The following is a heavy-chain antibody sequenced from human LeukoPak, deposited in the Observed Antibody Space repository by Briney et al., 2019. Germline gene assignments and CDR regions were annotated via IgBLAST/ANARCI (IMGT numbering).Heavy chain of an antibody. CDR1: GGSISSSSYY. CDR3: ARGYSSSWYHFDY. CDR2: IYHSGST. D-gene: IGHD6-13*01. Sequence: SETLSLTCTVSGGSISSSSYYWGWIRQPPGKGLEWIGSIYHSGSTYYNPSLKSRVTISVDTSKNQFSLKLSSVTAADTAVYYCARGYSSSWYHFDYWGQGTLVTVSS. J-gene: IGHJ4*02. V-gene: IGHV4-39*07.